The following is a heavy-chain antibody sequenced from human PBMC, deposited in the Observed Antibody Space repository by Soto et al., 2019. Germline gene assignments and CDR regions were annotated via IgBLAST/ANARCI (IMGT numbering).Heavy chain of an antibody. V-gene: IGHV1-18*04. CDR3: GRDRLTVAYWSGCSSYRYLVY. D-gene: IGHD2-15*01. J-gene: IGHJ4*02. CDR2: ISAYNGNT. CDR1: GYTFTSYG. Sequence: ASVKVSCKASGYTFTSYGISWVRQDPEQGLEWMGWISAYNGNTNYAQKLQGRVTMTTDTSTSTAYMELRSLRSDDTSVYYCGRDRLTVAYWSGCSSYRYLVYWEEGTLVIGSP.